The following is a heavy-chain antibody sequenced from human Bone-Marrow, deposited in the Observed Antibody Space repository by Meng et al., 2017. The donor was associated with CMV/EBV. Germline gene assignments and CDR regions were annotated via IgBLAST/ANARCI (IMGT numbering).Heavy chain of an antibody. CDR2: INHSGST. V-gene: IGHV4-34*01. CDR1: GGSFSGYY. J-gene: IGHJ6*02. Sequence: GSLRLSCAVYGGSFSGYYWSWIRQPPGKGLEWIGEINHSGSTNYNPSLKSRVTISVDTSKNQFSLKLSSVTAADTAVYYCARHRGSYVYYGMDVWGQGTTVTVSS. CDR3: ARHRGSYVYYGMDV. D-gene: IGHD1-26*01.